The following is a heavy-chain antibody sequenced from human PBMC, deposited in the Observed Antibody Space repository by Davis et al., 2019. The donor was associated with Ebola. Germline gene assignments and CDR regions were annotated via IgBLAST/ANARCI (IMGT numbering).Heavy chain of an antibody. CDR1: GFTFSSYA. V-gene: IGHV3-21*01. CDR3: VREVVRGFYWFDP. Sequence: GGSLRLSCAASGFTFSSYAMHWVRQAPGKGLEWVSFISSSSNYIYYADSVKGRFTVSRDNAKNSLYLQMNSLRAEDTAVYYCVREVVRGFYWFDPWGQGTLVTVSS. D-gene: IGHD3-10*01. J-gene: IGHJ5*02. CDR2: ISSSSNYI.